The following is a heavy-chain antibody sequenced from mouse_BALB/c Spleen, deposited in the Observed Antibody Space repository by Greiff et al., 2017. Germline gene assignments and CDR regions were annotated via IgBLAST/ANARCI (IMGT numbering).Heavy chain of an antibody. J-gene: IGHJ2*01. CDR2: IYPGDGDT. CDR1: GYAFSSYW. V-gene: IGHV1-80*01. D-gene: IGHD1-1*01. Sequence: QVQLQQSGAELVRPGSSVKISCKASGYAFSSYWMNWVKQWPGQGLEWIGQIYPGDGDTNYNGKFKGKATLTADKSSSTAYMQLSSLTSEDSAVYFCARWDYEDCEDYWGQGTTLTVSS. CDR3: ARWDYEDCEDY.